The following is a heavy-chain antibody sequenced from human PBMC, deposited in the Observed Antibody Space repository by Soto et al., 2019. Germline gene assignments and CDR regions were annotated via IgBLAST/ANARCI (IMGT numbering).Heavy chain of an antibody. Sequence: ASVKVSCKASGYTFTTYDISWVRQAPGQGLEWMGRISTYNGNTNYPQSLQGRLTMTTDTSTTTAYMELRSLRSDDTAVYYCARHNYDSSGYYHYYYGMDVWGQGTTVTVSS. V-gene: IGHV1-18*01. CDR3: ARHNYDSSGYYHYYYGMDV. D-gene: IGHD3-22*01. CDR2: ISTYNGNT. CDR1: GYTFTTYD. J-gene: IGHJ6*02.